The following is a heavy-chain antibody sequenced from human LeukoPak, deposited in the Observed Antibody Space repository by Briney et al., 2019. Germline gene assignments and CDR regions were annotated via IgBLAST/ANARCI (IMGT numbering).Heavy chain of an antibody. V-gene: IGHV1-18*01. CDR1: GYTFTSYG. CDR2: ISAYNGNT. D-gene: IGHD2-2*01. Sequence: ASVKVSCKASGYTFTSYGISWVRQAPGQGLEWMGWISAYNGNTNYAQKLQGRVTMTTDTSTSTACMELRSLRSDDTAVYYCARAAVPAAIVNWFDPWGQGTLVTVSS. J-gene: IGHJ5*02. CDR3: ARAAVPAAIVNWFDP.